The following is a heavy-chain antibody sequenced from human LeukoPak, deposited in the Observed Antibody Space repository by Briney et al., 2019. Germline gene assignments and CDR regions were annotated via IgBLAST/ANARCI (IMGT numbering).Heavy chain of an antibody. V-gene: IGHV3-23*01. CDR2: INGRGGST. Sequence: GGSLRLSCAASGFTFSNYAMSWVRQAPGKGLEWVSSINGRGGSTYYADSVKGRFTISRDNSKNTLYLQMNSLRAEDTAVYYCAKDLRITMVRGAIGWFDPWGQGTLVTVSS. J-gene: IGHJ5*02. CDR3: AKDLRITMVRGAIGWFDP. CDR1: GFTFSNYA. D-gene: IGHD3-10*01.